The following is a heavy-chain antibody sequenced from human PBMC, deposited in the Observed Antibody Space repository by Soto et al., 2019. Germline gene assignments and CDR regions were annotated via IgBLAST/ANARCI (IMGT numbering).Heavy chain of an antibody. J-gene: IGHJ6*02. CDR2: IYYSGST. CDR1: GGSISSYY. V-gene: IGHV4-59*01. D-gene: IGHD3-22*01. CDR3: ARAGLRNYYDSSGYSRNYYYGMDV. Sequence: PSETLSLTCTVSGGSISSYYWSWIRQPPGKRLEWIGYIYYSGSTNYNPSLKSRVTISVDTSKNQFSLKLSSVTAADTAVYYCARAGLRNYYDSSGYSRNYYYGMDVWGQGTTVTVS.